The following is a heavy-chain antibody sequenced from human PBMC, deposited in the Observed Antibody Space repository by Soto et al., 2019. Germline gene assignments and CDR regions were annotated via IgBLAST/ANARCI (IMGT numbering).Heavy chain of an antibody. CDR2: IYYSGST. CDR1: GGSISSGGYY. V-gene: IGHV4-31*03. D-gene: IGHD3-3*01. CDR3: ARTRGDFWSGYYPFDY. Sequence: SETLSLTCTSSGGSISSGGYYWSLIRQHPGKGLEWIGYIYYSGSTYYNPSLKSRVTISVDTSKNQFSLKLSSVTAADTAVYYCARTRGDFWSGYYPFDYWGQGTLVTVSS. J-gene: IGHJ4*02.